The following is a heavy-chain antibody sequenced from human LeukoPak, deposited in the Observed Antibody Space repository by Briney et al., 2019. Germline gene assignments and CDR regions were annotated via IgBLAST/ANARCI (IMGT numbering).Heavy chain of an antibody. D-gene: IGHD2-2*02. V-gene: IGHV4-39*01. CDR3: ARHGKLLYTNWFDP. Sequence: SETLSLTCTVSGGSISSSSYYWGWIRQPPGKGLEWIGSIYYSGSTYYNPSLKSRVTISVDTSKNQFSLKLSSVTAADTAVYYCARHGKLLYTNWFDPWGQGTLVTVSS. CDR1: GGSISSSSYY. CDR2: IYYSGST. J-gene: IGHJ5*02.